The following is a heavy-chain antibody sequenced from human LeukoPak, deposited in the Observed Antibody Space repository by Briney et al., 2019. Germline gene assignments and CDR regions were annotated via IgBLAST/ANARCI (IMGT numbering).Heavy chain of an antibody. CDR1: GYTFSRYG. V-gene: IGHV1-18*01. CDR2: INIYNDET. J-gene: IGHJ4*02. Sequence: ASVKVSCKSSGYTFSRYGISWMRQAPGQRLEWLGWINIYNDETKYSVKVQGRLSVTTDRSTNTAYMELTSLKFDDTAMYFCVSEVREWGVFDNWGQGTLVIVSS. D-gene: IGHD3-10*01. CDR3: VSEVREWGVFDN.